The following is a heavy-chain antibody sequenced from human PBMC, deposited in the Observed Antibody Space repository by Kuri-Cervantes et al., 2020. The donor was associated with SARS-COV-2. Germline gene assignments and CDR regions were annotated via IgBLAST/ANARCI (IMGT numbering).Heavy chain of an antibody. Sequence: SVKVSCKASGYTFTSYGISWVRQAPGQGLEWMGGIIPILGIANYAQKFQGRVTITADKSTSTAYMELSSLRSEDTAVYYCASPLGYCSSTSCYDLDYWGQGTLVTVSS. CDR1: GYTFTSYG. V-gene: IGHV1-69*10. CDR2: IIPILGIA. J-gene: IGHJ4*02. D-gene: IGHD2-2*01. CDR3: ASPLGYCSSTSCYDLDY.